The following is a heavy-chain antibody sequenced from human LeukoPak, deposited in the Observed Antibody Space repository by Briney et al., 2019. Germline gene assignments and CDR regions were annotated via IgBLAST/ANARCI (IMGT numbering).Heavy chain of an antibody. CDR2: ISWNSGSI. Sequence: PGGSLRLSCAASGFTFDDYAMHWVRQAPGKGLEWVSGISWNSGSIGYADSVKGRFTISRDNAKNSLYLQMNSLRAEDTALYYCAKSPLGAPYYYYYYMDVWGKGTTVTVSS. V-gene: IGHV3-9*01. J-gene: IGHJ6*03. D-gene: IGHD1-26*01. CDR3: AKSPLGAPYYYYYYMDV. CDR1: GFTFDDYA.